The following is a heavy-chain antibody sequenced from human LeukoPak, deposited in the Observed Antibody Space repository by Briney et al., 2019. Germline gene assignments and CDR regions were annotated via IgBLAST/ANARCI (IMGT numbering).Heavy chain of an antibody. V-gene: IGHV4-34*01. J-gene: IGHJ5*02. Sequence: ASETLSLPCAAYGGSFSGYYWSWIRQPPGKGLEWIGEINHSGSTNYNPSLKSRVTISVDTSKNQFSLKLSSVTAADTAVYYCARESPRRYYYDSSGYYPWGQGTLVTVSS. CDR1: GGSFSGYY. D-gene: IGHD3-22*01. CDR2: INHSGST. CDR3: ARESPRRYYYDSSGYYP.